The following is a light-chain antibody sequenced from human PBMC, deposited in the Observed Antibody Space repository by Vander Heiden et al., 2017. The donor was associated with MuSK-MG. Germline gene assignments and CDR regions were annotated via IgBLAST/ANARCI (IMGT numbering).Light chain of an antibody. V-gene: IGKV1-33*01. CDR3: LQVHHHPLT. Sequence: DIQMTQSPSSLSASVGDRVTITCQASQDIRNYLNWYQQKPGAAPKLLIYDASNLETGVPSRFSGNESGTHFTLTISSLQPDDVATYYCLQVHHHPLTFGGGTKVEI. CDR1: QDIRNY. J-gene: IGKJ4*01. CDR2: DAS.